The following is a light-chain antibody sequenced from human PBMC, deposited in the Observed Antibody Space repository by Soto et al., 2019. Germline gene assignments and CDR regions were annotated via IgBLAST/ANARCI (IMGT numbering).Light chain of an antibody. CDR1: QSVSSSY. Sequence: EIVLTQSPGTLSLSPGERATLSCRASQSVSSSYLAWYQQKPGQAPRLLIYGASSRATGIPDRFSASGSGTDFTLTISRLKPEDCALYYFQQYGSSPLTFGGGTKVEIK. CDR3: QQYGSSPLT. V-gene: IGKV3-20*01. CDR2: GAS. J-gene: IGKJ4*01.